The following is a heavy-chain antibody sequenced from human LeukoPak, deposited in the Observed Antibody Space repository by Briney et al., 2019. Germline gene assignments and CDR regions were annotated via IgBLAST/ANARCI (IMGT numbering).Heavy chain of an antibody. CDR2: INTNTGNP. J-gene: IGHJ4*02. V-gene: IGHV7-4-1*02. CDR3: ARGYYDYVWGSYRSPYYFDY. CDR1: GYTFTSYA. Sequence: ASVTVSCTASGYTFTSYAMNWVRQAPGQGLEWMGWINTNTGNPTYAQGFTGRFVFSLDTSVSTAYLQISSLKAEDTAVYYCARGYYDYVWGSYRSPYYFDYWGQGTLVTVSS. D-gene: IGHD3-16*02.